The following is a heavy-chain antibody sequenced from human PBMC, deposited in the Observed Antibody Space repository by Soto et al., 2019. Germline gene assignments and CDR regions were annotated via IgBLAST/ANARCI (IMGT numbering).Heavy chain of an antibody. Sequence: GGSLRLSCAASGFTVSSNYMSWVRQAPGKGLEWVSAISRSDGTTHYADSVKGRFTISRDNSKNTLFLQMNTLRAEDTAVYYCARGRHCGGDCFSFFDSWGQGTLVTVSS. J-gene: IGHJ4*02. CDR2: ISRSDGTT. D-gene: IGHD2-21*02. V-gene: IGHV3-23*01. CDR3: ARGRHCGGDCFSFFDS. CDR1: GFTVSSNY.